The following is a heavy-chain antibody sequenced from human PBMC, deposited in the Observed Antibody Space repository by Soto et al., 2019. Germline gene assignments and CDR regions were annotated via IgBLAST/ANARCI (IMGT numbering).Heavy chain of an antibody. Sequence: SVKVSCKASGGTFSSYAISWVRQAPGQGLEWMGGIIPIFGTANYAQKFQGRVTITADESTSTAYMELSSLRSEDTAVYYCASRAYYYDSPPPRAFDIWGQGTMVTVSS. D-gene: IGHD3-22*01. V-gene: IGHV1-69*13. CDR3: ASRAYYYDSPPPRAFDI. CDR1: GGTFSSYA. CDR2: IIPIFGTA. J-gene: IGHJ3*02.